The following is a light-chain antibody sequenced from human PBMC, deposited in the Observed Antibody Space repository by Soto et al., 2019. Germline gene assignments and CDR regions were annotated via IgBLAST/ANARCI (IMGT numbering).Light chain of an antibody. Sequence: DIQMTQSPSSLSASTGDRVTISCRASQSIGSYLNWYQHKPGKAPNPLIFTASSLQGGVPSRFSGTGSGTDFTLTINSLQPEEFATYYCQQSYSSPYTFAQGTKLEIK. V-gene: IGKV1-39*01. J-gene: IGKJ2*01. CDR2: TAS. CDR1: QSIGSY. CDR3: QQSYSSPYT.